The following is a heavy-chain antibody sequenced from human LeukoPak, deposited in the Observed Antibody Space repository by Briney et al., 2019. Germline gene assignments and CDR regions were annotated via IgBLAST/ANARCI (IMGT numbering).Heavy chain of an antibody. CDR1: GFTISTYE. CDR2: ISNSGSTI. V-gene: IGHV3-48*03. J-gene: IGHJ4*02. D-gene: IGHD1-20*01. CDR3: ARVGAYAAVNW. Sequence: GGSRRLSCAASGFTISTYEMNWVRQAPGKGLEWVSYISNSGSTIYYADSVKGRFTISRANAKNSLYLQMNSLRVEDTAVYYCARVGAYAAVNWWGQGTLVTVSS.